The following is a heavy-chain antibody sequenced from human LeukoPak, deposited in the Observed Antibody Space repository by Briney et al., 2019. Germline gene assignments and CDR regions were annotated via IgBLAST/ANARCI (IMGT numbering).Heavy chain of an antibody. D-gene: IGHD1-26*01. J-gene: IGHJ6*03. CDR3: ARAGGSYSDYYMDV. Sequence: SETLSLTCTVSGGSISSYYWSWIRQPPGKGLEWIGYIYYSGSTNYNPSLKSRVTILVDTSKNQFSLKLSSVTAADTAVYYCARAGGSYSDYYMDVWGKGTTVTVSS. V-gene: IGHV4-59*01. CDR1: GGSISSYY. CDR2: IYYSGST.